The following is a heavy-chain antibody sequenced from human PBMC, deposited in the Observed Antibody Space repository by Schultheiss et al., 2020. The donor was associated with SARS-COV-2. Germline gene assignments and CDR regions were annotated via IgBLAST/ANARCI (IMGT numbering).Heavy chain of an antibody. D-gene: IGHD6-13*01. CDR2: IYHSGST. V-gene: IGHV4-30-2*01. Sequence: SETLSLTCAVSGGSISSGGYSWSWIRQPPGKGLEWIGYIYHSGSTYYNPSLKSRVTISVDTSKNQFSLKLSSVTAADTAVYYCAREAAGDYYYGMDVWGQGTTVTVSS. J-gene: IGHJ6*02. CDR3: AREAAGDYYYGMDV. CDR1: GGSISSGGYS.